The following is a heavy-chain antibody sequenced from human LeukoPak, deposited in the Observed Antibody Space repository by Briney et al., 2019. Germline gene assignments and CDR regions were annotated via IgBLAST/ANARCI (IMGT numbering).Heavy chain of an antibody. V-gene: IGHV3-48*04. D-gene: IGHD2-15*01. CDR1: GFTFSSYS. Sequence: GGSLRLSCAASGFTFSSYSMNWVRQAPGKGLEWVSYISSSSSTIYYADSVKGRFTISRDNAKNSLYLQMDSLRVVDTALYYCAREGSGYDYWGRGTLVTVSS. CDR3: AREGSGYDY. J-gene: IGHJ4*02. CDR2: ISSSSSTI.